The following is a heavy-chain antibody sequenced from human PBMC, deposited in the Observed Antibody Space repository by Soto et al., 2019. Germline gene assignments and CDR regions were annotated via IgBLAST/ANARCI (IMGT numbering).Heavy chain of an antibody. D-gene: IGHD3-9*01. J-gene: IGHJ4*02. CDR2: IDPSDSYT. V-gene: IGHV5-10-1*01. CDR1: GYSFTSYW. Sequence: GESLKISCKGSGYSFTSYWISWVRQMPGKGLEWMGRIDPSDSYTNYSPSFQGHVTISADKSISTAYLQWSSLKASDTAMYYCARHPPYDDILTGDPSLYYFDYWGQGTLVTVSS. CDR3: ARHPPYDDILTGDPSLYYFDY.